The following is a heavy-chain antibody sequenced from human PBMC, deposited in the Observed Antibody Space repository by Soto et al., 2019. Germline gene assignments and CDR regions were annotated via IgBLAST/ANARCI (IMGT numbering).Heavy chain of an antibody. V-gene: IGHV4-30-4*01. CDR2: IYDSGIS. J-gene: IGHJ4*02. CDR3: AREVSGTGAFDY. CDR1: GGSITSTNHY. D-gene: IGHD2-8*02. Sequence: QVQLEQSGPGLVKPSQTLTLTCNISGGSITSTNHYWSWIRQSPREGLEWIGYIYDSGISHYNTSFKGRVTIFVDTSQSQFSLILHSVTVADSAVYYCAREVSGTGAFDYWGRGTLVTVSS.